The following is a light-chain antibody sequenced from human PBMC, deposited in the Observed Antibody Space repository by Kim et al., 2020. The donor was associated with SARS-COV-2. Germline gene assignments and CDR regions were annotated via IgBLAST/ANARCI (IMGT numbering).Light chain of an antibody. CDR1: QSISSY. V-gene: IGKV1-39*01. CDR2: AAS. J-gene: IGKJ2*01. Sequence: ASVGDRVTISCRASQSISSYLNWYQQKPGKAPKLLIYAASSLQSGVPSRFSGSGSGTDFTLTISSLQPEDFATYYCQQSYSTLYTFGQGTKLEI. CDR3: QQSYSTLYT.